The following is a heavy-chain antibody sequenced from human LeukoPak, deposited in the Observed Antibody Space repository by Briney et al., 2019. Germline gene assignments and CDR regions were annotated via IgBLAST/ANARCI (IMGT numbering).Heavy chain of an antibody. CDR1: GFTFSSYA. CDR2: ISYDGSNK. Sequence: PGGSLRLSCAASGFTFSSYAMHWVRQAPGKGLEWVAVISYDGSNKYYADSVKGRFTISRDNSKNTLYLQMNSLRAEDTAVYYCASPRIVVVPAAITDYWGQGTLVTVSS. CDR3: ASPRIVVVPAAITDY. D-gene: IGHD2-2*01. V-gene: IGHV3-30-3*01. J-gene: IGHJ4*02.